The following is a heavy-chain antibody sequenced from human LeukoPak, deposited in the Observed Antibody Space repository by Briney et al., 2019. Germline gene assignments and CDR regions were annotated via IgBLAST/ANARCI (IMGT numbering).Heavy chain of an antibody. CDR1: GCTFGDYA. Sequence: GGALRLSRSASGCTFGDYAMTWGRQAPGKGLEWVSTTRGSGNSAYYVDSVKGRFTISRDNAKKTMYLVMNSLRAEDTAVYYCAKAFRIYDVISLYFDSWGQGTLVTVSS. D-gene: IGHD3-16*01. J-gene: IGHJ4*02. CDR3: AKAFRIYDVISLYFDS. CDR2: TRGSGNSA. V-gene: IGHV3-23*01.